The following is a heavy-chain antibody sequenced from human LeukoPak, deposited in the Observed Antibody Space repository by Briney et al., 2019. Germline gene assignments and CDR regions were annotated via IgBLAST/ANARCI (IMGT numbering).Heavy chain of an antibody. Sequence: TGGSLRLSCAASGFTFSSYAMSWVRQAPGKGLEWVSAISGSGGSTYYADSVKGRFTISRDNSKNTLYLQMNSLRAEDTAVYYCAKDWYYYDSSGYYYPDAFDIWGQGTMVTVSS. CDR3: AKDWYYYDSSGYYYPDAFDI. J-gene: IGHJ3*02. CDR2: ISGSGGST. D-gene: IGHD3-22*01. V-gene: IGHV3-23*01. CDR1: GFTFSSYA.